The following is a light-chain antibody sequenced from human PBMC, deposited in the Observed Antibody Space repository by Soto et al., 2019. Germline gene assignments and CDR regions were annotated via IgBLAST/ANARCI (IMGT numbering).Light chain of an antibody. J-gene: IGKJ4*01. CDR1: HSVSSR. CDR2: GAS. Sequence: EIIMTQSPATRSVSPGERATLSCRASHSVSSRLAWYQQKPGQAPRLLIYGASTRATGLPARFSGSGSGTEFTLTISSLQSEDFAVYYCQHYTNWPLTFGGGTKVEI. CDR3: QHYTNWPLT. V-gene: IGKV3-15*01.